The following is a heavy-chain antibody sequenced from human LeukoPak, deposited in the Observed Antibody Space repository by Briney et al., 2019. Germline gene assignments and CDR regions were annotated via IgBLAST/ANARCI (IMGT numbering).Heavy chain of an antibody. CDR3: AKARAGDITAAFNY. D-gene: IGHD6-13*01. V-gene: IGHV3-23*01. J-gene: IGHJ4*02. CDR2: ISASGGNP. CDR1: GFIFSNYA. Sequence: GGSLRLSCAASGFIFSNYAMSWVRQAPGKGLEWVSGISASGGNPYYADSVKGRFTISRDNSENTLNLQMNSLRAEDTAVYYCAKARAGDITAAFNYGGQGTLVTVSS.